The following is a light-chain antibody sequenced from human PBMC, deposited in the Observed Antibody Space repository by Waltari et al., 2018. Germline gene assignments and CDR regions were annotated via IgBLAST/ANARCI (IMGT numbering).Light chain of an antibody. V-gene: IGKV2-28*01. J-gene: IGKJ1*01. CDR2: LVS. Sequence: DIVMTQSPLSLPVTPGEPASISCRSRQSLLHSSGNTFLDWYVQKPGQAPQLLISLVSNRASGVPDRFSGSGSGTDFTLKISRVEAEDVGLYYCMQARQTPWTFGQGTKVEIK. CDR1: QSLLHSSGNTF. CDR3: MQARQTPWT.